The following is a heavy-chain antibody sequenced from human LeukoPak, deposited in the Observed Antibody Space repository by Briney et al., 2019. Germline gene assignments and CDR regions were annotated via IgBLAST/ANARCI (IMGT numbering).Heavy chain of an antibody. V-gene: IGHV3-33*08. D-gene: IGHD2-21*02. CDR1: GFTFSSYA. CDR2: IWYDGSNK. Sequence: GGSLRLSCAASGFTFSSYAMHWVRQAPGKGLEWVAVIWYDGSNKYYADSVKGRFTISRDNSKNTLYLQMNSLRAEDTAVYYCAREGGVVVTALDYWGQGTLSPSPQ. CDR3: AREGGVVVTALDY. J-gene: IGHJ4*02.